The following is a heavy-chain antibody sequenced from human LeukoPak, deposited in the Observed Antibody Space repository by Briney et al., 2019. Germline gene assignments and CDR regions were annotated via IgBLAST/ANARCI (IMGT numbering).Heavy chain of an antibody. J-gene: IGHJ3*02. V-gene: IGHV4-59*01. CDR3: ARENTMVRGAFDAFDI. Sequence: SETLSLTCAVSGGSISGSYLSWILQPPGKGLEWVGYIYYSGSINYNPSLKSRVPILVDTSNNQFSLRLNSVTAADTAVYYCARENTMVRGAFDAFDIWGQGTMVTVSS. D-gene: IGHD3-10*01. CDR1: GGSISGSY. CDR2: IYYSGSI.